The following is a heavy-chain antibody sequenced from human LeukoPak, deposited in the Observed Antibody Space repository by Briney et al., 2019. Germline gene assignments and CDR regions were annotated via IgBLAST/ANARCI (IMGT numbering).Heavy chain of an antibody. Sequence: GASVKVSCKASGGTFSSYAISWVRQAPGQGLEWMGGIIPIFGTANYAQKFQGRVTITTDESTSTAYMELSSLRSEDAAVYYCARGESRFGVVIPSGYYYYMDVWGKGTTVTVSS. CDR3: ARGESRFGVVIPSGYYYYMDV. CDR1: GGTFSSYA. CDR2: IIPIFGTA. V-gene: IGHV1-69*05. J-gene: IGHJ6*03. D-gene: IGHD3-3*01.